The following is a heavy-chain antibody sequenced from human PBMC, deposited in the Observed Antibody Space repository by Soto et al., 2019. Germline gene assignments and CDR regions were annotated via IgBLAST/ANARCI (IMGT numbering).Heavy chain of an antibody. V-gene: IGHV3-15*07. D-gene: IGHD6-19*01. CDR1: GFSFSNAW. CDR3: TTRELIAVVSQGPDY. J-gene: IGHJ4*02. CDR2: IKSKTDGGTT. Sequence: GGSLRLSCAASGFSFSNAWMNWVRRAPGKGLEWVGRIKSKTDGGTTDYAAPVKGRFTISRDDSKNTLYLQMNSLKTEDTAVYYCTTRELIAVVSQGPDYWGQGTLVTVSS.